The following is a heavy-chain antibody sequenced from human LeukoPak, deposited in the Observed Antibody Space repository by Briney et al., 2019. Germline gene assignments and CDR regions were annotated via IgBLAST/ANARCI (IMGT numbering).Heavy chain of an antibody. CDR1: GGSISSSSYY. CDR3: ARRGSCGGDCFDY. CDR2: IYYSEST. V-gene: IGHV4-39*01. Sequence: SETLSLTCTVSGGSISSSSYYWGWIRQPPGKGLEWIGSIYYSESTYYNPSLKSRVTMSVDKSKNQFSLKLSSVTAADTAVYYCARRGSCGGDCFDYWGQGTLVTVSS. J-gene: IGHJ4*02. D-gene: IGHD2-21*01.